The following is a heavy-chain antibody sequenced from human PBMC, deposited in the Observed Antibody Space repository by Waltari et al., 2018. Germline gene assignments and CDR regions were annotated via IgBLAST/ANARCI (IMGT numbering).Heavy chain of an antibody. Sequence: QVQLQESGPGLVKPSETLSLTCTVSGGSISSYYWRWIRQPPGKGLEWVSYISSSSSTIYYADSVKGRFTISRDNAKNSLYLQMNSLRAEDTAVYYCASQIITIFGARWGQGTLVTVSS. CDR1: GGSISSYY. D-gene: IGHD3-3*01. CDR2: ISSSSSTI. J-gene: IGHJ4*02. V-gene: IGHV3-11*04. CDR3: ASQIITIFGAR.